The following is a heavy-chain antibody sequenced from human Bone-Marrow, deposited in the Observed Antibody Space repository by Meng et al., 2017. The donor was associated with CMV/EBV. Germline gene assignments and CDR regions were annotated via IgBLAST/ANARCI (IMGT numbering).Heavy chain of an antibody. V-gene: IGHV3-23*01. CDR2: ISGSGGST. CDR3: ASPASTYYDFWSGYYLPLDV. Sequence: GESLKISCAASGFTFHNYAMTWVRQAPGKGLEWVSAISGSGGSTYYADSVKGRFTISRDNSKNTLYLQMNSLRVEDTAVYYCASPASTYYDFWSGYYLPLDVWGQGITVTVSS. D-gene: IGHD3-3*01. CDR1: GFTFHNYA. J-gene: IGHJ6*02.